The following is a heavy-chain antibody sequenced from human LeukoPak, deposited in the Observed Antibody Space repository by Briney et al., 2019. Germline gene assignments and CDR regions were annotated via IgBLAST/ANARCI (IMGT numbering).Heavy chain of an antibody. CDR1: EFSVGSNY. D-gene: IGHD3-22*01. V-gene: IGHV3-53*05. J-gene: IGHJ4*02. CDR2: IYSGGST. CDR3: AKDGRLGHFDY. Sequence: GGSLRLSCAASEFSVGSNYMTWVRQAPGKGLEWVSLIYSGGSTYYADSVKGRFTISRDNSKNTLYLQMNSLRAEDTALYYCAKDGRLGHFDYWGQGTLVTASS.